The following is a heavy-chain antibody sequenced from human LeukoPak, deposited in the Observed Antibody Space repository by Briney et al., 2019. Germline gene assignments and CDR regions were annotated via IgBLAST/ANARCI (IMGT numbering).Heavy chain of an antibody. CDR3: AKGMGYLSRYYFDY. J-gene: IGHJ4*02. CDR2: IRGTGGSGDNT. V-gene: IGHV3-23*01. Sequence: GGSLRLSCAASGFTFSNFAMSWVRQAPGKGLEWVSGIRGTGGSGDNTYYADSVKGRFTISRDNFKSTLHLQINSLRAEDTAVYFCAKGMGYLSRYYFDYWGQGSLVTVSS. D-gene: IGHD5-18*01. CDR1: GFTFSNFA.